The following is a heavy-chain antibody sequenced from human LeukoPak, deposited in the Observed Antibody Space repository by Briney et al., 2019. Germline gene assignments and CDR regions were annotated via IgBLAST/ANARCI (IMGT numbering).Heavy chain of an antibody. CDR2: ISYDGSNK. CDR3: ARDMGYTYGHAFDY. J-gene: IGHJ4*02. CDR1: GFTFSSYA. V-gene: IGHV3-30-3*01. Sequence: GGSLRLSCAASGFTFSSYAMHWVRQAPGKGLEWVAVISYDGSNKYHADSVKGRFTISRDNSKNTLYLQMNSLRAEDTAVYYCARDMGYTYGHAFDYWGQGTLVTVSS. D-gene: IGHD5-18*01.